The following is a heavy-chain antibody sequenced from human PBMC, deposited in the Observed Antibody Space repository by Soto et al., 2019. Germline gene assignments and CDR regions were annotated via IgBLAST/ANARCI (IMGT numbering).Heavy chain of an antibody. CDR1: GFTFSSYA. V-gene: IGHV3-30-3*01. J-gene: IGHJ6*02. Sequence: GGSLRLSCAASGFTFSSYAMHWVRQAPGKGLEWVAVISYDGSNKYYADSVKGRFTISRDNSKNTLYLQMNSLRAEDTAVYYCARDHYDILTGYYITPHYYGMDVWGQWTTVTVSS. CDR3: ARDHYDILTGYYITPHYYGMDV. CDR2: ISYDGSNK. D-gene: IGHD3-9*01.